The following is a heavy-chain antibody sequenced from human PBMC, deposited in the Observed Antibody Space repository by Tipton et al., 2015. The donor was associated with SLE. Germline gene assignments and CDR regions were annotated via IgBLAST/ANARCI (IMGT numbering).Heavy chain of an antibody. D-gene: IGHD6-19*01. CDR3: ASGRAVAGGDYFDY. J-gene: IGHJ4*02. Sequence: TLSLTCTVSGGSISSYYWSWIRQPPGKGLEWIGYIYYSGSTNYNPSLKSRVTISVDTSKNQFSLKLSSVTAADTAVYYCASGRAVAGGDYFDYWGQGTLDTVSS. CDR2: IYYSGST. CDR1: GGSISSYY. V-gene: IGHV4-59*01.